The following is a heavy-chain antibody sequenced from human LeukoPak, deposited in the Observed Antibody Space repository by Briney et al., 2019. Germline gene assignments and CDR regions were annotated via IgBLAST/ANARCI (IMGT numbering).Heavy chain of an antibody. Sequence: ASVKVSCKASGYTFTSYDINWVRQATGQGLEWMGWMNPNSGNTGYAQKFQGRVTITRNTSISTAYMELSSLRSEDTAVYYCARWSYYGSGSYYQPDFFFDYWGQGTLVTVSS. V-gene: IGHV1-8*03. D-gene: IGHD3-10*01. CDR1: GYTFTSYD. J-gene: IGHJ4*02. CDR3: ARWSYYGSGSYYQPDFFFDY. CDR2: MNPNSGNT.